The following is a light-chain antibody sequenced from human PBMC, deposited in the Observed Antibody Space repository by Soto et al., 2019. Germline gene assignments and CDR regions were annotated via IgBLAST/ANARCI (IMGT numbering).Light chain of an antibody. V-gene: IGLV2-23*02. CDR2: EVC. Sequence: QSALTQPASVSGSPGQSITISWTGTSSDVGSYNLVSWYQQHPGKAPKLMIYEVCKRPSGVSNRFSGSKSGNTASLTISGLQDEDEADYYCCSYAGSRVFGGGTKLTVL. CDR1: SSDVGSYNL. CDR3: CSYAGSRV. J-gene: IGLJ2*01.